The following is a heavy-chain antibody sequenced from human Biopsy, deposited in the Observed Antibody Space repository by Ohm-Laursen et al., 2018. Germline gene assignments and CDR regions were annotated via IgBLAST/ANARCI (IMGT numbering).Heavy chain of an antibody. Sequence: PSDTLSLTCIVSGGSMIHYYWNWIRQSPGKGLEWIAYIYSSGITNYNPSLKSRVTISVDTSKNQFSLRLNSVTAADTAVYYCARATNSTGWPYYYFYGMDVWGQGTTVTVSS. CDR1: GGSMIHYY. CDR2: IYSSGIT. CDR3: ARATNSTGWPYYYFYGMDV. D-gene: IGHD2/OR15-2a*01. V-gene: IGHV4-59*07. J-gene: IGHJ6*02.